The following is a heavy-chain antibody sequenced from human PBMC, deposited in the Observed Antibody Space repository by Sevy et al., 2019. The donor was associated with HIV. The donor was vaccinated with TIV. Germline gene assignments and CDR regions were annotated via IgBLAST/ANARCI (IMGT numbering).Heavy chain of an antibody. V-gene: IGHV4-59*01. CDR2: IYYSGST. CDR3: ARQNYDFWSGYLTWFDP. Sequence: SETLSLTCTVSGGSISSYYWSWIRQPPGKGLEWIGYIYYSGSTNYNPSLKSRVTISVDTSKNQFSLKLGSVTAADTAVYYCARQNYDFWSGYLTWFDPWGQGTLVTVSS. D-gene: IGHD3-3*01. J-gene: IGHJ5*02. CDR1: GGSISSYY.